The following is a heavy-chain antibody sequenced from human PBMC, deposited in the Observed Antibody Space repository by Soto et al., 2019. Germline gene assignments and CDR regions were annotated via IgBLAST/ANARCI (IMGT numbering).Heavy chain of an antibody. V-gene: IGHV4-59*01. D-gene: IGHD3-16*01. CDR1: GGSISSYY. Sequence: PSETLSLTCTVSGGSISSYYWSWIRQPPGKGLEWIGYIYYSGSTNYNPSLKSRVTISVDTSKNQFSLKLSSVTAADTAVYYCARAWAVSPQRYYFDYWGQGTLVTVSS. CDR2: IYYSGST. CDR3: ARAWAVSPQRYYFDY. J-gene: IGHJ4*02.